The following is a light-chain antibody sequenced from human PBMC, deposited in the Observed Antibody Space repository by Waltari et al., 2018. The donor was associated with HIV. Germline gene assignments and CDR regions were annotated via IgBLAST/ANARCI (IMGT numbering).Light chain of an antibody. CDR2: LAS. Sequence: DMVLTQSPLSLPVTPGEPASISCRSNQSLLHRNGNNFLAWYLQKPGQSPQLLIYLASNRASGVPERFSGIGSGTDFTLKISRVEAEDVGLYYCMQYLHTPTFGQGTKVEIK. CDR1: QSLLHRNGNNF. V-gene: IGKV2-28*01. J-gene: IGKJ1*01. CDR3: MQYLHTPT.